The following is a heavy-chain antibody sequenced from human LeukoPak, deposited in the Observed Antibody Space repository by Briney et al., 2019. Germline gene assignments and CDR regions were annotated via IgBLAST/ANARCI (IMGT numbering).Heavy chain of an antibody. CDR3: ARLYIGGYSRSTNYNWFDP. Sequence: SETLSLTCAVYGGSFSGYYWSWIRQPPGKGLEGIGEINHSGSTNYNPSIKSRVTISVDTSKNQFSLNLTSVTAAATAVYYCARLYIGGYSRSTNYNWFDPWGQGTLVTVSS. CDR2: INHSGST. CDR1: GGSFSGYY. V-gene: IGHV4-34*01. D-gene: IGHD6-6*01. J-gene: IGHJ5*02.